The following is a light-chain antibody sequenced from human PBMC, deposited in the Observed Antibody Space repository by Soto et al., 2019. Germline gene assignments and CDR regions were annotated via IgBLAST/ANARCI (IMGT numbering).Light chain of an antibody. CDR1: QSVGSY. Sequence: EIVLTQSPGTLSLSPGEKATLSCRASQSVGSYLAWYQQKPGQAPRLLIYGASTRITGIPDKFSGVGSGTESTLTISRLDPDDFAVYYCQHYSDLPRTFGQGTKVETK. J-gene: IGKJ1*01. CDR3: QHYSDLPRT. CDR2: GAS. V-gene: IGKV3-20*01.